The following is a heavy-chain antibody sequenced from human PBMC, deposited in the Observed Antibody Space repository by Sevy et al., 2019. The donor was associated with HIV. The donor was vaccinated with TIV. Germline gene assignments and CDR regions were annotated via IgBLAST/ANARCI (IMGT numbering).Heavy chain of an antibody. D-gene: IGHD3-22*01. CDR1: GGSISSGSYY. CDR3: AREGYDSSGYYTPDGAFDI. V-gene: IGHV4-61*02. J-gene: IGHJ3*02. CDR2: IYTSGST. Sequence: SETLSLTCTVSGGSISSGSYYWSWIRQPAGKGLEWIGRIYTSGSTNYNPSLKSRVTMSVDTSKNQFSLKLSSVTAADTAVYYCAREGYDSSGYYTPDGAFDIWGQRTMVTVSS.